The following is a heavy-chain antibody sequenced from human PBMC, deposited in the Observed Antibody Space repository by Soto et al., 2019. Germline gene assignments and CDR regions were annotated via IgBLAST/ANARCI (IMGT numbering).Heavy chain of an antibody. CDR2: IVVGSGNT. D-gene: IGHD4-4*01. J-gene: IGHJ4*02. CDR1: GFTFTSSA. Sequence: GASVKVSCKASGFTFTSSAMQWVRQARGQRLEWIGGIVVGSGNTNYAQKFQERVTITRDMSTSTAYMELSSLRSEDTAVYYCAAALNYVNNFDYWGQGTLVTVSS. CDR3: AAALNYVNNFDY. V-gene: IGHV1-58*02.